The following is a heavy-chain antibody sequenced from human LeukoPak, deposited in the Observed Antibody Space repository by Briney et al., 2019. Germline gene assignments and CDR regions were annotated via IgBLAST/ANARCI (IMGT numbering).Heavy chain of an antibody. CDR2: ITSSSSYT. CDR1: GITFSNYN. D-gene: IGHD3-10*02. V-gene: IGHV3-21*01. CDR3: AELDITMIGGV. Sequence: GGSLRLSCAAPGITFSNYNMNWVRQAPGKGLEWISSITSSSSYTFYADSVKGRFTISRDNAKNSLYLQMNSLRAEDTAVYYCAELDITMIGGVWGKGTTVTISS. J-gene: IGHJ6*04.